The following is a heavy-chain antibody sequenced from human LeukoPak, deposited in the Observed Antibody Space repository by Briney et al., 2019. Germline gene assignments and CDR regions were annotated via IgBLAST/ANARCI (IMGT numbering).Heavy chain of an antibody. Sequence: GGSLRLSCAASGFTFSGYWMSWVRQAPGKRLEWVANIKQDGSGQYYVDSVKGRFTISRDNAKNSLYLQMNSLRAEDTAVYYCARRALTMARGARPYYFDYWGQGTLVTVSS. CDR2: IKQDGSGQ. J-gene: IGHJ4*02. V-gene: IGHV3-7*01. CDR1: GFTFSGYW. CDR3: ARRALTMARGARPYYFDY. D-gene: IGHD3-10*01.